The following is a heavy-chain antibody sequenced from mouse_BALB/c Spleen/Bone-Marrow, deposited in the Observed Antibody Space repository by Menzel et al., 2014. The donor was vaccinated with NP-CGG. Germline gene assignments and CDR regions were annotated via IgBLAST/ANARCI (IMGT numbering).Heavy chain of an antibody. V-gene: IGHV2-9-2*01. J-gene: IGHJ3*01. D-gene: IGHD1-1*01. CDR1: GFSLTSYD. CDR3: VRGKNLYGTPLAY. CDR2: IWTGGGT. Sequence: VMLVESGPGLVAPSQSLSITCTVSGFSLTSYDMNWVRQPPGRGLEWLGVIWTGGGTDYNSALMSRLSISKDNSKSQVFLKMNSLQTDDTAIYYCVRGKNLYGTPLAYWGQGTLVTVSA.